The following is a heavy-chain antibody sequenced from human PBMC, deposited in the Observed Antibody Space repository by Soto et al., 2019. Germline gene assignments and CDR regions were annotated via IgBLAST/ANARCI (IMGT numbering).Heavy chain of an antibody. CDR1: GGTFSSYA. CDR3: ARDLRPPWKHVDGGHLFDP. CDR2: IIPIFGTA. J-gene: IGHJ5*02. V-gene: IGHV1-69*13. D-gene: IGHD1-1*01. Sequence: GSSVKVSCKASGGTFSSYAISWVRQAPGQGLEWMGGIIPIFGTANYAQKFQGRVTITADESTSTAYMELSSLRSEDTAVYYCARDLRPPWKHVDGGHLFDPWGQGTLVIVSS.